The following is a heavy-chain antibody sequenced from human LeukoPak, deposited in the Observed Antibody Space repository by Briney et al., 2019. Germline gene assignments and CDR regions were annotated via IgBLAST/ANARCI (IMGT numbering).Heavy chain of an antibody. V-gene: IGHV3-7*01. J-gene: IGHJ3*02. D-gene: IGHD1/OR15-1a*01. CDR3: ARVNKWALDI. CDR1: GFTFSSSW. Sequence: PGGSLRLSCVASGFTFSSSWMSWVRQAPGKGLEWVANIKQDGSEKSYVESVRGRFTISRDNSKNTLYLQMNSLRAEDTAVYYCARVNKWALDIWGQGTMVTVSS. CDR2: IKQDGSEK.